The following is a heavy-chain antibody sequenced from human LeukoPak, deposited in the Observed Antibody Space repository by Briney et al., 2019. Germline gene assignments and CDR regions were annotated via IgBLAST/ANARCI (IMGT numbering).Heavy chain of an antibody. D-gene: IGHD3-22*01. Sequence: KPSETLSLTCTVAGGSISSYYWSWIRQPPGKGLEWIGYIEYRGSTNYNPSLKSRVTRSVATSKNQFSLKLSSVTAADTAVYYCARETYYYDSSGYYLYYFDYWGQGTLVTVSS. V-gene: IGHV4-59*01. CDR1: GGSISSYY. J-gene: IGHJ4*02. CDR2: IEYRGST. CDR3: ARETYYYDSSGYYLYYFDY.